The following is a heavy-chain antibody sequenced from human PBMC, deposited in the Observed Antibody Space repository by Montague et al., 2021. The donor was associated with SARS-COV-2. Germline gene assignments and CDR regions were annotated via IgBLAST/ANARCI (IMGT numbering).Heavy chain of an antibody. CDR3: AREGYRSGSFYIDY. CDR1: RLPFNGYA. V-gene: IGHV3-30*04. D-gene: IGHD1-26*01. J-gene: IGHJ4*01. Sequence: SLRLSCAASRLPFNGYAMHWVRQAPGKGPEWLTFISHDESNHRYADSVKGRFTISRDNSKNTPYLQMDSLRPEDTAVYYCAREGYRSGSFYIDYWGQGTLVTVSS. CDR2: ISHDESNH.